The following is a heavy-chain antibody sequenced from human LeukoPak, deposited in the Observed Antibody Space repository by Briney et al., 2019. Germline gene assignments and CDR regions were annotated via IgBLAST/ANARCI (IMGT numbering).Heavy chain of an antibody. CDR1: VFSFNDFW. D-gene: IGHD1-26*01. V-gene: IGHV3-7*01. Sequence: PGGSLRLSCSASVFSFNDFWKNGVRQAPGKGLEWVANVKEDGSEKNYADTVKGRFTISSDKSKNSVYLQMKGLRADDTDVFYCLWSHYSQYRSQGTLVSVSS. CDR2: VKEDGSEK. CDR3: LWSHYSQY. J-gene: IGHJ4*02.